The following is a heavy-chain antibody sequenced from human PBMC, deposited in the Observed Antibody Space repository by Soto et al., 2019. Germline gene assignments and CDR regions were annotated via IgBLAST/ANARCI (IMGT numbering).Heavy chain of an antibody. CDR1: GLSFAGYA. CDR3: VRDGLDYYDTERLYFDN. J-gene: IGHJ4*02. Sequence: GGSLTLSCAASGLSFAGYALTWVRMAPGKGLEWVASISGGGGSTYYADSVKGRFSISRDNSKNTLYLQMNSLRAEDTATYYCVRDGLDYYDTERLYFDNWGQGTLVTVSS. V-gene: IGHV3-23*01. CDR2: ISGGGGST. D-gene: IGHD3-22*01.